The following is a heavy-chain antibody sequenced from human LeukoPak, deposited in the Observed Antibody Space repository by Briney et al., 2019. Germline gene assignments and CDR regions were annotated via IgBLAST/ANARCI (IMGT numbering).Heavy chain of an antibody. V-gene: IGHV1-18*04. J-gene: IGHJ2*01. CDR3: ARDLGYGDYWYFDL. CDR2: ISAYNGNT. CDR1: GYTFTSYY. D-gene: IGHD4-17*01. Sequence: ASVKVSCKASGYTFTSYYMHWVRQAPGQGLEWVGWISAYNGNTNYAQKLQGRVTMTTDTSTSTAYMELRSLRSDDTAVYYCARDLGYGDYWYFDLWGRGTLVTVSS.